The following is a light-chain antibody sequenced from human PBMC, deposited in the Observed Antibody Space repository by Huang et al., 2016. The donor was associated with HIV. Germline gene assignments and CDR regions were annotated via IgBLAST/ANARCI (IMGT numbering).Light chain of an antibody. Sequence: DIQMTQSPSTLSAPVGDRVIITCRASQSISNWLAWYQPKPGKAPKLLIYKASSLESGVPSRFSGSGSGTDFTLTISYLQPDDFATYYCQQYNTNSWAFGQGTKVEIK. CDR1: QSISNW. J-gene: IGKJ1*01. V-gene: IGKV1-5*03. CDR2: KAS. CDR3: QQYNTNSWA.